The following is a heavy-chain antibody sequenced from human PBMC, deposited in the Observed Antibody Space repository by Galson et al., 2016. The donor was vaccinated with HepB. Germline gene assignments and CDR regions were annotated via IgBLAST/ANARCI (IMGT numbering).Heavy chain of an antibody. CDR3: ARDANWNKIYYYYVMDV. CDR2: PWNDGTTK. Sequence: SLRLSCAASGFTFSTYGMHWVRQALGKGLEWVAIPWNDGTTKHYADSVKGRFTISRDNSQNTLYLQMDSLRAEDTAVYYCARDANWNKIYYYYVMDVWGQGTTVTVSS. CDR1: GFTFSTYG. J-gene: IGHJ6*02. D-gene: IGHD1/OR15-1a*01. V-gene: IGHV3-33*01.